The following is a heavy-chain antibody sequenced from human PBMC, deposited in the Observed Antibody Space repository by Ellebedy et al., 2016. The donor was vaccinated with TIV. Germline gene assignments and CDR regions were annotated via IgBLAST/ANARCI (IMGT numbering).Heavy chain of an antibody. Sequence: SETLSLXCTVSGGSISSYYWSWVRQPPGKGLEWTGYINYSGSTSYNPSLKSRVNMSIDASKIQFSLMLRSVSAADTAVYYCARVSTNYYYGLDVWGQGTTVAVSS. CDR1: GGSISSYY. CDR2: INYSGST. D-gene: IGHD3-16*02. J-gene: IGHJ6*02. CDR3: ARVSTNYYYGLDV. V-gene: IGHV4-59*13.